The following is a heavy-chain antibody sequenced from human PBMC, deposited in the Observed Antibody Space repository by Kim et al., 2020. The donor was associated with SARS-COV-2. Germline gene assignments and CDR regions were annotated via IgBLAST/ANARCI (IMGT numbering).Heavy chain of an antibody. J-gene: IGHJ6*02. Sequence: GGSLRLSCAIAGFTLDDYAMHWVRQAPGKGLEWVSGISWNSGRIGYADSVKGRFTISRDNAKNSLYLQMNSLRAEDTALYYCAKEAGTYSGYGMDVWGQGTTVAVSS. CDR3: AKEAGTYSGYGMDV. CDR1: GFTLDDYA. V-gene: IGHV3-9*01. D-gene: IGHD5-12*01. CDR2: ISWNSGRI.